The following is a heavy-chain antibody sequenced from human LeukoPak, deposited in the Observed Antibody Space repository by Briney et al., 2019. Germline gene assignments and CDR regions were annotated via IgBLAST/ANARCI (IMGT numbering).Heavy chain of an antibody. J-gene: IGHJ4*02. D-gene: IGHD3-22*01. CDR1: VYTYPRHY. Sequence: ASVEVLCKASVYTYPRHYMQGARQASGQGLVYMGWMNPHSENTGCTETFQDRVTIPRHTPIRTPYMDQNSERSQDTAVFFCASGPYYYDSSGSPDFYYWGQGTIVTVSS. CDR3: ASGPYYYDSSGSPDFYY. V-gene: IGHV1-8*03. CDR2: MNPHSENT.